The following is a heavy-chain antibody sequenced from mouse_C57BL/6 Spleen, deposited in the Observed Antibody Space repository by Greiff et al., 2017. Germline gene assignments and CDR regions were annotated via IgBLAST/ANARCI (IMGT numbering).Heavy chain of an antibody. Sequence: QVQLQQPGAELVKPGASVKLSCKASGYTFTSYWMHWVKQRPGQGLEWIGMIHPNSGSTNYNEKFKSKATLTVDKSSSTAYMQLSSLTSEDSAVYYCERVYDYCLFDYWGQGTTLTVSS. D-gene: IGHD2-4*01. CDR3: ERVYDYCLFDY. V-gene: IGHV1-64*01. CDR2: IHPNSGST. CDR1: GYTFTSYW. J-gene: IGHJ2*01.